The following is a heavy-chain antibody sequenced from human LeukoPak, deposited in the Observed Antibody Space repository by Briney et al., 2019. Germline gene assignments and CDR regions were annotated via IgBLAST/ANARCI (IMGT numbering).Heavy chain of an antibody. Sequence: GGSLRLSCAASGFTFSSYSMNWVRQAPGKGLEWVSSISSSCSYIYYADSVKGRFTISRDNAKNSLYLQMNSLRAEDTAVYYCARDDGLTGYYDSSDYWGQGTLVTVSS. V-gene: IGHV3-21*01. CDR3: ARDDGLTGYYDSSDY. J-gene: IGHJ4*02. D-gene: IGHD3-22*01. CDR2: ISSSCSYI. CDR1: GFTFSSYS.